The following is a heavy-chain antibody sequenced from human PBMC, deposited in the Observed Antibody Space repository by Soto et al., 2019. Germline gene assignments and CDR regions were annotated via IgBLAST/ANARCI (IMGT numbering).Heavy chain of an antibody. CDR3: ARRSNHYDYVWGSYSYFDY. Sequence: GESLKISCKGSGYSFTSYWIGWVRQMPGKGLEWMGIIYPGDSDTRYSPSFQGQVTISADKSISTAYLQWSSLKASDTAMYYCARRSNHYDYVWGSYSYFDYWGQGTLVTVSS. CDR2: IYPGDSDT. D-gene: IGHD3-16*01. CDR1: GYSFTSYW. V-gene: IGHV5-51*01. J-gene: IGHJ4*02.